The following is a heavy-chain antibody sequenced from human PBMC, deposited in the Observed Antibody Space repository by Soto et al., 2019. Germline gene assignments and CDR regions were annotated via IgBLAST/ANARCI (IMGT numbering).Heavy chain of an antibody. D-gene: IGHD3-3*02. CDR2: IKPGTSDI. CDR3: ARQLSHICDS. CDR1: VYSFTSSW. J-gene: IGHJ4*02. V-gene: IGHV5-51*01. Sequence: GESLKISCKGSVYSFTSSWICWLRQMPGKGLEWMGIIKPGTSDIRYSPSCRGHVTISADEAVSTAYLQWSSLKASDTAMYYCARQLSHICDSWGQGTLVTVSS.